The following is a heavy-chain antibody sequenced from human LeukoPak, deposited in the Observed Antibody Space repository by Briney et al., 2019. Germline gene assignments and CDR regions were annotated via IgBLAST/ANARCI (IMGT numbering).Heavy chain of an antibody. Sequence: GASVKVSCKASGYTFTSYGISWVRQAPGQGLEWMGWISAYNGNTNYAQKLQGRVTMTTDTSTSTAYMELRSLRSDDTAVYYCARDCWRSGHCIAARVDYWGQGTLVTVSS. V-gene: IGHV1-18*01. J-gene: IGHJ4*02. CDR3: ARDCWRSGHCIAARVDY. CDR2: ISAYNGNT. CDR1: GYTFTSYG. D-gene: IGHD6-6*01.